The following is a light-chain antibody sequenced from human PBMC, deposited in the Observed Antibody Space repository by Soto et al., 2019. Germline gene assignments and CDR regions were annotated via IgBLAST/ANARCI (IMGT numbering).Light chain of an antibody. CDR2: DAS. CDR1: QNVSNY. Sequence: EIVLTQSPATLSLSPGERATLSWRASQNVSNYLAWYQQKPGQAPRLLIYDASNRATGIPARFSGSGSGTDFTLTISSLEPEDFAVYCCQQCGNWPLTFGQGTKLEIK. CDR3: QQCGNWPLT. V-gene: IGKV3-11*01. J-gene: IGKJ2*01.